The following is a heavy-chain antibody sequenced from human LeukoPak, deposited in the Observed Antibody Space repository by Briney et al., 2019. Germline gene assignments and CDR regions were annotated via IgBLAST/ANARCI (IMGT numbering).Heavy chain of an antibody. CDR2: ISYDGSNK. J-gene: IGHJ6*02. D-gene: IGHD5-24*01. Sequence: GRSLRLSCAASGYTFSSYGMHWVRQAPGKGLEWVAVISYDGSNKYYADSVKGRFTISRDNSKNTLYLQMNSLRAEDTAVYYCARDRGGKGWLQFGYYYYGMDVWGQGTTVTVSS. V-gene: IGHV3-30*03. CDR1: GYTFSSYG. CDR3: ARDRGGKGWLQFGYYYYGMDV.